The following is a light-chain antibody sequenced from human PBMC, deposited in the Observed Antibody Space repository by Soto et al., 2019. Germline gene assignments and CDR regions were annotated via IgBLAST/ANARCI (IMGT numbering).Light chain of an antibody. CDR1: QDITYH. CDR2: DSA. CDR3: QQYDSFPT. V-gene: IGKV1-33*01. J-gene: IGKJ2*01. Sequence: DIEMTQSPSSLSASVGDRVTVTCQASQDITYHLNWYQQKPGKAPKLLIYDSANLETGVPSRFSGSGYGTDFTFALSSLQAEDIATYYCQQYDSFPTFGEGTKLEIK.